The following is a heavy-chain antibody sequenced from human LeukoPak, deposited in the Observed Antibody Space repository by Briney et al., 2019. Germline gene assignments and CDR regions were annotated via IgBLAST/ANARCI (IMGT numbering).Heavy chain of an antibody. CDR2: INAGNGNT. CDR3: ARVRHYDILTGYAVDYGMDV. J-gene: IGHJ6*02. Sequence: ASVKVSCKASGYTFTSYAMHWVRQAPGQRLEWMGWINAGNGNTKYSQKFQGRVTITRDTSASTAYMELSSLRSEDTAVYYCARVRHYDILTGYAVDYGMDVWGQGTTVTVSS. V-gene: IGHV1-3*01. D-gene: IGHD3-9*01. CDR1: GYTFTSYA.